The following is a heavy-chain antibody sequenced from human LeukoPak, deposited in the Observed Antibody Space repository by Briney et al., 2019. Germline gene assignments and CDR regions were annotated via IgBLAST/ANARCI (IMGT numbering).Heavy chain of an antibody. V-gene: IGHV3-21*01. J-gene: IGHJ3*02. Sequence: GGSLRLSCAASGFTFSNYWMSWVRQAPGKGLEWVSSISSSSSYIYYADSVKGRFTISRDNAKNSLYLQMNSLRAEDTAVYYCARDGYYDSSGYYSDDAFDIWGQGTMVTVSS. D-gene: IGHD3-22*01. CDR2: ISSSSSYI. CDR3: ARDGYYDSSGYYSDDAFDI. CDR1: GFTFSNYW.